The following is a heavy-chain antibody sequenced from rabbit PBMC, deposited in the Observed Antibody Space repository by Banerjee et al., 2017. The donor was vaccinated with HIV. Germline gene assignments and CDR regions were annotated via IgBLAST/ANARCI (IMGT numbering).Heavy chain of an antibody. J-gene: IGHJ4*01. CDR2: IYTDSGAT. D-gene: IGHD2-1*01. V-gene: IGHV1S40*01. CDR1: GFSFSIYC. CDR3: VRDLGYDDYSEKGYFNL. Sequence: QSLEESGGDLVKPGASLTLTCTASGFSFSIYCICWVRQAPGKGLEWIGCIYTDSGATYYATWAKGRFTVSKASSTTVTLQMTSLTAADTATYFCVRDLGYDDYSEKGYFNLWGPGTLVTVS.